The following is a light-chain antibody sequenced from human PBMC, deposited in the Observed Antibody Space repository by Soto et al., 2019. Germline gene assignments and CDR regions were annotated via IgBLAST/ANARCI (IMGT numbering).Light chain of an antibody. CDR3: SSYTSSSTYV. Sequence: QSALTQPASVSGSPGQSITISCTGTSSDVGGNKYVSWYQLHPGKAPKLMIYEVSNRPSGVSNRFSGSKSGNTASLTISGLQAEDEADYYCSSYTSSSTYVFGTGTQLTVL. V-gene: IGLV2-14*01. CDR2: EVS. J-gene: IGLJ1*01. CDR1: SSDVGGNKY.